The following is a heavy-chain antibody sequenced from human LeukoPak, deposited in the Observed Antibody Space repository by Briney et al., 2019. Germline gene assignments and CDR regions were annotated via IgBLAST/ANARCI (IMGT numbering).Heavy chain of an antibody. CDR2: ISSSSSYI. CDR1: GFTFSSYS. Sequence: PGGSLRLSCAASGFTFSSYSMNWVRQAPGKGLEWVSSISSSSSYIYYADSVKGRFTISRDNAKNSLYLQMNSLRAEDTAVYYCASKFHYYDSSGYYLWGQGTLVTVSS. CDR3: ASKFHYYDSSGYYL. J-gene: IGHJ4*02. V-gene: IGHV3-21*01. D-gene: IGHD3-22*01.